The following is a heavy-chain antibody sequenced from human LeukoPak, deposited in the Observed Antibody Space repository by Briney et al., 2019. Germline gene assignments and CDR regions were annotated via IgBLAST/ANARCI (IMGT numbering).Heavy chain of an antibody. CDR1: GGSISSGGYY. Sequence: PSETLSLTCTVSGGSISSGGYYWSWIRQPPGKGLEWIGYIYHSGSTYYNPSLKSRVTISVDRSKNQFSLKLSSVTAADTAVYYCASIEYYYGSGSSPVDYWGQGTLVTVSS. CDR2: IYHSGST. V-gene: IGHV4-30-2*01. J-gene: IGHJ4*02. D-gene: IGHD3-10*01. CDR3: ASIEYYYGSGSSPVDY.